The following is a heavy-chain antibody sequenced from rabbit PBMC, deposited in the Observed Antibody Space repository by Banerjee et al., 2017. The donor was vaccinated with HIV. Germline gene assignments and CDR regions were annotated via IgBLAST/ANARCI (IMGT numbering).Heavy chain of an antibody. V-gene: IGHV1S45*01. J-gene: IGHJ4*01. D-gene: IGHD6-1*01. CDR3: ARGGYGGYALDL. CDR2: IYSDSSGST. Sequence: QEQLKESGGGLVQPGGSLKLSCKASGFTSSSSYWICWVRQAPGKGLEWIGCIYSDSSGSTYYASWAKGRFTITKTSSTTVTLQMTSLTAADTATYFCARGGYGGYALDLWGPGTLVTVS. CDR1: GFTSSSSYW.